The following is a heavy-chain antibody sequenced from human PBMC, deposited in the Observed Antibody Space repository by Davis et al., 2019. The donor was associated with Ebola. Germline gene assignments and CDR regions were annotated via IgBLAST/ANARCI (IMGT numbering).Heavy chain of an antibody. Sequence: PGGSLRLSCAVSGFTFSRYGMHWVRQAPGKGLEWAAVIWYDGSNKYYADSVKGRFTISRDDSKNMLYLQMDSLRVEDTAVYYCARDRTWASDIWGQGTLVTVSS. J-gene: IGHJ3*02. CDR1: GFTFSRYG. CDR3: ARDRTWASDI. V-gene: IGHV3-33*01. CDR2: IWYDGSNK.